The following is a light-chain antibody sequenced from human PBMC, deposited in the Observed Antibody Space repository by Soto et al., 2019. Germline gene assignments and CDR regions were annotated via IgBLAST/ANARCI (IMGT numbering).Light chain of an antibody. CDR2: NNN. J-gene: IGLJ3*02. Sequence: QSALTQPPSASGTPGQRVTISCSGSSSNIGGRTVNWYQQLPGTAPKLLIYNNNQRPSGVPDRFSGSKSGTSASLAVNGLQSGDEADYYCAAWDDSLNGPLFGGGTKVTVL. CDR1: SSNIGGRT. CDR3: AAWDDSLNGPL. V-gene: IGLV1-44*01.